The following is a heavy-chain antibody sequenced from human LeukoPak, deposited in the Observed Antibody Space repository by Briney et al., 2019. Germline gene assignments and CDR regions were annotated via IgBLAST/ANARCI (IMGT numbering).Heavy chain of an antibody. CDR3: ARARSGWASDAFDI. CDR1: GYTFTSYA. V-gene: IGHV7-4-1*02. D-gene: IGHD6-19*01. Sequence: ASAKVSCKASGYTFTSYAMNWVRQAPGQGLEWMGWINTNTGNPTYAQGFTGRFVFSLDTSVSTAYLQISSLKAEDTAVYYCARARSGWASDAFDIWGQGTMVIASS. J-gene: IGHJ3*02. CDR2: INTNTGNP.